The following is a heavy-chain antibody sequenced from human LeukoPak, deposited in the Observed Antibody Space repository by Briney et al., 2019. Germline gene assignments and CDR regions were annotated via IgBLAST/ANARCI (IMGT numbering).Heavy chain of an antibody. V-gene: IGHV4-61*02. Sequence: PSETLSLTCTVSGGSISSGGYYWSWIRQPAGKGLEWIGRIYTSGSTNYNPSLKSRVTMSVDTSKNQFSLKLSSVTAADTAVYYCARDPSLRGYSYGQDAFDIWGQGTMVTVSS. CDR1: GGSISSGGYY. D-gene: IGHD5-18*01. CDR2: IYTSGST. J-gene: IGHJ3*02. CDR3: ARDPSLRGYSYGQDAFDI.